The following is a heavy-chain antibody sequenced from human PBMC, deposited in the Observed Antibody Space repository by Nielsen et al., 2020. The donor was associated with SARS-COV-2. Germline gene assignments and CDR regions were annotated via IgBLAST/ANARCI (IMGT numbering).Heavy chain of an antibody. J-gene: IGHJ3*02. D-gene: IGHD3-22*01. CDR2: LSGIVVIT. CDR3: AKDRNTMIVVVITGQGAFDI. CDR1: GFTFISYA. V-gene: IGHV3-23*01. Sequence: WGSLRLSCAASGFTFISYAMSWFRQSPGTGLEWFSALSGIVVITYYADSLKGRFTISRDNSKNTLYLQMNSLRAEDTAVYYCAKDRNTMIVVVITGQGAFDIWGQGTMVTVSS.